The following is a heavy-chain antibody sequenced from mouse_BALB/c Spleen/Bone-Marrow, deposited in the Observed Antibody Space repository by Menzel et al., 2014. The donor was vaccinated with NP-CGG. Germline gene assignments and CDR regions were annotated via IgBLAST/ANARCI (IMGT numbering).Heavy chain of an antibody. CDR3: ARGGISVDY. V-gene: IGHV1-80*01. CDR1: GYVFSTYW. CDR2: IYPGDGDT. J-gene: IGHJ2*01. Sequence: QVQLKESGAELVRPGSSGKISCESSGYVFSTYWINWVKQRPGQGLEWIGQIYPGDGDTDYNGKFKDKATLTADKSSNTAYMQLSSLTSEDSAVYFCARGGISVDYWGQGTTLTVSS.